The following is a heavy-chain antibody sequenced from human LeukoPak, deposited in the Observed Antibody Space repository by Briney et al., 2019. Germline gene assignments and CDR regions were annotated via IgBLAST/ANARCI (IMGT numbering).Heavy chain of an antibody. CDR1: GFTSNGYW. J-gene: IGHJ3*01. Sequence: GGSLRLSCAASGFTSNGYWMSWVRQAPGKGLEWVASIKQDGSPKKYVDPVKGRFTISGDNAKNSVYLQMNSLRAEDTAVYYCAKLARGDGFDLWGQGTKVTVSS. CDR3: AKLARGDGFDL. CDR2: IKQDGSPK. V-gene: IGHV3-7*01.